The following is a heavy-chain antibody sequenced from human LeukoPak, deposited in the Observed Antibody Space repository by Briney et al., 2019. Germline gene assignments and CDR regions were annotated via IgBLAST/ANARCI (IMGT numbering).Heavy chain of an antibody. CDR1: GGSISSSSYY. V-gene: IGHV4-39*01. J-gene: IGHJ4*02. CDR3: ANSANYGGNSGYFDY. CDR2: IYYSGNT. Sequence: SETLSLTCTVSGGSISSSSYYWGWIRQPPGKGLEWIGSIYYSGNTYYNPSLKSRVTISIDTSKNQFSLKLSSVTAADTAVYYCANSANYGGNSGYFDYWGQGTLVTVSS. D-gene: IGHD4-23*01.